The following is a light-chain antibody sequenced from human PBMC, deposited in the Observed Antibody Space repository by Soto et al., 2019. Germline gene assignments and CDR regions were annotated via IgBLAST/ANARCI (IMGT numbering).Light chain of an antibody. CDR3: PQRTNWPPT. Sequence: EIVLTQSPATLSLSPGERATLSCSASQSVRNDLVWYHQKPGQAPRVLIYSASNRATGIPARFSGSGSGTDVNLNISSLEPDDFAVYDCPQRTNWPPTFGGGTKVEMK. V-gene: IGKV3-11*01. CDR2: SAS. J-gene: IGKJ4*01. CDR1: QSVRND.